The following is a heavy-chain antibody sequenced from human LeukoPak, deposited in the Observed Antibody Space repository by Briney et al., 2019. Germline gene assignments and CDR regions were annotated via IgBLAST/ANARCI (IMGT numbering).Heavy chain of an antibody. CDR3: ARDGSGRVPEMSAPDY. CDR1: GFTFSSYW. Sequence: PGGSLRLSCAASGFTFSSYWMSWVRQAPGKGLEWISYIRSSSRTIYYADSVKGRFTISRDNDKNSLYLQMNSLRAEDTAVYYCARDGSGRVPEMSAPDYWGQGTLVTVSS. CDR2: IRSSSRTI. V-gene: IGHV3-48*01. J-gene: IGHJ4*02. D-gene: IGHD3-10*01.